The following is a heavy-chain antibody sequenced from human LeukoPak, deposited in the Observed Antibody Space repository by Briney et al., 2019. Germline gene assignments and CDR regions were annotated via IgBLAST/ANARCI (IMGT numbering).Heavy chain of an antibody. D-gene: IGHD2-2*01. Sequence: SETLSLTCTVSGGSISSGDYYWSWIRQPPGKGLEWIGYIYYSGSTYYNPSLKSRVTISVDTSKNQFSLKLSSVTASDTAVYYCARDCSSTSDVDAFDIWGQGTMVTVSS. J-gene: IGHJ3*02. CDR3: ARDCSSTSDVDAFDI. V-gene: IGHV4-30-4*08. CDR2: IYYSGST. CDR1: GGSISSGDYY.